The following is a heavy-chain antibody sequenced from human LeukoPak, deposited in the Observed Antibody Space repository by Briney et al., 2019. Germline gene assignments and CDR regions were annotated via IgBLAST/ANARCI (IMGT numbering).Heavy chain of an antibody. J-gene: IGHJ4*02. CDR2: ISYDGSSK. CDR1: GFNFMSFA. D-gene: IGHD3-10*01. CDR3: GRGMRDYYGLDY. V-gene: IGHV3-30-3*01. Sequence: PGGSLRLSCEGSGFNFMSFAMHWVRQAPGKGLECVAIISYDGSSKYYGDSVKGRFTISRDNAKNTLYLQMNRLTVEDTAVYYCGRGMRDYYGLDYWGQGILVTVSS.